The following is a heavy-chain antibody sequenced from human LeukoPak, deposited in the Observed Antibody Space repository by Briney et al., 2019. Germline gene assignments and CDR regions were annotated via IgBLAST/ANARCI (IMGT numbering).Heavy chain of an antibody. V-gene: IGHV3-53*01. D-gene: IGHD4-17*01. CDR3: ARAIYGDYAGAFDI. CDR2: IYSGGST. CDR1: GFTVSNNY. J-gene: IGHJ3*02. Sequence: GGSLRLSCAASGFTVSNNYMSWVRQAPGKGLEWVSVIYSGGSTYYADSVKGRFTISRDNPKNTLYLQMNSLRAEDTAVYYCARAIYGDYAGAFDIWGQGTMVTVSS.